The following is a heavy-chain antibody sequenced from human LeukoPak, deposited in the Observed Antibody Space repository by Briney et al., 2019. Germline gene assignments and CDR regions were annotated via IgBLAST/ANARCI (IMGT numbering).Heavy chain of an antibody. CDR2: IRYDGSNK. Sequence: GGSLRLSCAASGFTFSSYGMHWVRQAPGKGLEWVAFIRYDGSNKYYADSVKGRFTISRDNSKNTLYLQMNSLRAEDTAVYYCARADKGAAGIVHWYFDLWGRGTLVTVSS. CDR1: GFTFSSYG. J-gene: IGHJ2*01. CDR3: ARADKGAAGIVHWYFDL. V-gene: IGHV3-30*02. D-gene: IGHD6-13*01.